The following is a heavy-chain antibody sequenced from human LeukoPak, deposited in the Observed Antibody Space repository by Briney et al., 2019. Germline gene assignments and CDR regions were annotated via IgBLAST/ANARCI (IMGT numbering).Heavy chain of an antibody. Sequence: ETLSLTCTASGGSISSYYWSWIRQPPGRGLEWVGYIYYSGSTNYNPSLKSGVTISVDTSKNQFSLKLSSVTAASTAVYYFARGGAIFGGDYWGEGTLVTVSS. CDR2: IYYSGST. V-gene: IGHV4-59*01. D-gene: IGHD3-3*01. CDR1: GGSISSYY. CDR3: ARGGAIFGGDY. J-gene: IGHJ4*02.